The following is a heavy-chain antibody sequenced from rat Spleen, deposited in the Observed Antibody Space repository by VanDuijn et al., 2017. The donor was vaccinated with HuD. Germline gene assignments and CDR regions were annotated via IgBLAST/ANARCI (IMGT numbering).Heavy chain of an antibody. CDR3: ARMIYYYVSGGWYFDF. CDR1: GFTFSYYG. D-gene: IGHD1-12*01. V-gene: IGHV5-29*01. J-gene: IGHJ1*01. CDR2: LSSDGSTT. Sequence: EVQLVESGGGLVQPGRSLKLSCAASGFTFSYYGMAWVRQAPTRGLEWVATLSSDGSTTYYRDSVKGRFTISRDNAKSTLYLQMDSLRSEDTATYYSARMIYYYVSGGWYFDFWGPGTMVTVSS.